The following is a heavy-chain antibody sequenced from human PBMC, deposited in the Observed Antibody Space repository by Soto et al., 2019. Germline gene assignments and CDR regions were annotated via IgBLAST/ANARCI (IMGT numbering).Heavy chain of an antibody. Sequence: ASVKVSCKASGYTFTSYYMHWVRQAPGQGXEWMGIINPSGGSTSYAQKFQGRVTMTRDTSTSTVYMELSSLRSEDTAVYYCARANVDTAMALEVYYFDYWGQGTLVTVSS. V-gene: IGHV1-46*01. CDR2: INPSGGST. CDR1: GYTFTSYY. J-gene: IGHJ4*02. D-gene: IGHD5-18*01. CDR3: ARANVDTAMALEVYYFDY.